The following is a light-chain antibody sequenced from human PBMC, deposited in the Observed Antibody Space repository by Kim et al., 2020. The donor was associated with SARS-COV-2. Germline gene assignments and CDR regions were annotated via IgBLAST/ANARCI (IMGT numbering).Light chain of an antibody. CDR1: SSDVGGYNY. CDR2: DVS. V-gene: IGLV2-14*03. CDR3: SSYTSSSTYV. J-gene: IGLJ1*01. Sequence: QSITISCTGTSSDVGGYNYVSWYQQHPGKAPKLMIYDVSNRPSGVSNRFSGSKSGNTASLTISGLQAEDEADYYCSSYTSSSTYVFGTRTKVTVL.